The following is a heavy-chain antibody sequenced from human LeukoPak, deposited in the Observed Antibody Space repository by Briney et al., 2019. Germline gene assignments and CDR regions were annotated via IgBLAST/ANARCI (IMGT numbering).Heavy chain of an antibody. CDR1: GFTFSSYA. D-gene: IGHD2-8*01. Sequence: PGGSLRLSCTASGFTFSSYAMNWVRQAPGKGLEWVSGIGAGGTFTYYADSVKGRFTIFRDNSRNTLYLQMNSLRADDTAVYYCAREVMAKRRAFDIWGQGTGVTVSS. V-gene: IGHV3-23*01. J-gene: IGHJ3*02. CDR2: IGAGGTFT. CDR3: AREVMAKRRAFDI.